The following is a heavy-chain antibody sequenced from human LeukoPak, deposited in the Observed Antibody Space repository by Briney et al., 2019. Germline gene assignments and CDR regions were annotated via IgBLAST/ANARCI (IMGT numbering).Heavy chain of an antibody. V-gene: IGHV4-34*01. CDR3: ARRRSGYCSGGGCWYRTNWFDP. CDR2: INHSGST. J-gene: IGHJ5*02. Sequence: SETLSLTCAVYGGSFSGYYWSWIRQPPGKGLEWIGEINHSGSTNYNPSLKSRVTISVDTSKNQFSLKLSSVTAADTAVYYCARRRSGYCSGGGCWYRTNWFDPWGQGTLVTVSS. D-gene: IGHD2-15*01. CDR1: GGSFSGYY.